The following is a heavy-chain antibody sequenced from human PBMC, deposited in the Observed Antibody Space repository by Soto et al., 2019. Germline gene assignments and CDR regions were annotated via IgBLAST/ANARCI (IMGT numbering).Heavy chain of an antibody. D-gene: IGHD4-4*01. V-gene: IGHV3-23*01. CDR1: GFIFNAYA. CDR2: IGGSGGNT. J-gene: IGHJ4*02. Sequence: EVQLLESGGGLVQPGGSLRLSCAASGFIFNAYAMTWVRQAPGKGLEWVSAIGGSGGNTYYAASVKGRFTISRDNSKDTVDLEMNRLKVDDTAVYFWARVASGYINSADHWGQGILVTVSS. CDR3: ARVASGYINSADH.